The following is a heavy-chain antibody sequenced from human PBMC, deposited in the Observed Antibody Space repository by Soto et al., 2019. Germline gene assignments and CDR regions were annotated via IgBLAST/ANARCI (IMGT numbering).Heavy chain of an antibody. J-gene: IGHJ6*02. V-gene: IGHV3-48*02. D-gene: IGHD5-12*01. CDR3: SRGRLQFPAYYYAMDV. CDR1: GFTFNTYS. Sequence: GGSLRLSCAASGFTFNTYSMSWVRQAPGKGLEWVSYISSGGDIIYYAVSVKGRFTISRDNAENSLYLQMDSLRDEDTAVYFCSRGRLQFPAYYYAMDVWGQGTTVTVSS. CDR2: ISSGGDII.